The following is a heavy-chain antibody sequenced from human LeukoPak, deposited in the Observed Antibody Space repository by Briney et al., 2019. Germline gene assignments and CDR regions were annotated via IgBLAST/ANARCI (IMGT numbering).Heavy chain of an antibody. CDR1: GGSISSSSYY. D-gene: IGHD2-15*01. CDR3: ARHRAATAYYYMDV. J-gene: IGHJ6*03. CDR2: IYYSGST. Sequence: SETLFLTCTVSGGSISSSSYYWGWIRQPPGKGLEWIGSIYYSGSTYYNPSLKSRVTISVDTSKNQFSLKLSSVTAADTAVYYCARHRAATAYYYMDVWGKGTTVTVSS. V-gene: IGHV4-39*01.